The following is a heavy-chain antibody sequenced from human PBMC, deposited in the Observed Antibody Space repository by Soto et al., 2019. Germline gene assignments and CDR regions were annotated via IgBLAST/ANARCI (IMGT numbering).Heavy chain of an antibody. CDR2: ISGGGGRT. CDR3: AKSYTAAGGSLAYYYYYYYMDV. D-gene: IGHD6-13*01. Sequence: GGSLRLSCAASGFTFSSYAMSWVRQAPGKGLEWVSTISGGGGRTYYAASVKGRFTISRDNSMTTQYLQMNSLRAEDTAVYYCAKSYTAAGGSLAYYYYYYYMDVWGKGTTVTVSS. CDR1: GFTFSSYA. V-gene: IGHV3-23*01. J-gene: IGHJ6*03.